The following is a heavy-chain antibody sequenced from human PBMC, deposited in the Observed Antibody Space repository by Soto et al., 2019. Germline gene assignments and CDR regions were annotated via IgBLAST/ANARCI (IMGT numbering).Heavy chain of an antibody. D-gene: IGHD3-3*01. V-gene: IGHV1-69*06. J-gene: IGHJ4*02. CDR1: GDSFTSYA. Sequence: QVQLVQSGAEVKKPGSSVKVSCKASGDSFTSYAISWVRQAPGQGLEWMGGIIPMFGTPNYAQKFQGRLTITADKSTSTAYMELSGLRSEDTAVYYCARNGVAGMDFWGPGTLVTVSS. CDR3: ARNGVAGMDF. CDR2: IIPMFGTP.